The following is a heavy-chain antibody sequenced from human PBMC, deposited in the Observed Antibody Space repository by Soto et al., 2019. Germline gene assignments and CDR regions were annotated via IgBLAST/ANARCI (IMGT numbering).Heavy chain of an antibody. CDR2: INHSGST. CDR3: ARGRSPIVVVVAAPQKGGSFDP. CDR1: GGSFSGYY. J-gene: IGHJ5*02. D-gene: IGHD2-15*01. Sequence: SETLSLTCAVYGGSFSGYYWSWIRQPPGKGLEWIGEINHSGSTNYNPSLKSRVTISVDTSKNQFSLKLSSVTAADTAVYYCARGRSPIVVVVAAPQKGGSFDPSGQGTLRTLSS. V-gene: IGHV4-34*01.